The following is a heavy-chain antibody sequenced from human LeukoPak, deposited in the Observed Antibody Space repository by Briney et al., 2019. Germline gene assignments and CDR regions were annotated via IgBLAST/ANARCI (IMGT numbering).Heavy chain of an antibody. CDR1: GGTFSSYA. Sequence: ASVKVSCKASGGTFSSYAISWVRQAPGQGLEWMGGIIPIFGTANYAQKFQGRVTITADKSTSTAYMELSSLRSEDTAVYYCARDVSPPYYYDSSGYYGAFDIWGQGTMVTVSS. J-gene: IGHJ3*02. CDR2: IIPIFGTA. V-gene: IGHV1-69*06. D-gene: IGHD3-22*01. CDR3: ARDVSPPYYYDSSGYYGAFDI.